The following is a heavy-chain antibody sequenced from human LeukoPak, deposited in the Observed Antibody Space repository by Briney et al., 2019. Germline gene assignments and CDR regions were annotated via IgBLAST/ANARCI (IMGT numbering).Heavy chain of an antibody. Sequence: GGSLRLSCAASGFTFSSYGMHWVRQAPGKGLEWVAFMRYDGSNRNYADSVKGRFTISRDNSKNTLYLQMNSLRAEDTAVYYCAKGVKVPLLRYFSYYMDVWGKGTTVTISS. V-gene: IGHV3-30*02. CDR3: AKGVKVPLLRYFSYYMDV. CDR1: GFTFSSYG. CDR2: MRYDGSNR. D-gene: IGHD3-9*01. J-gene: IGHJ6*03.